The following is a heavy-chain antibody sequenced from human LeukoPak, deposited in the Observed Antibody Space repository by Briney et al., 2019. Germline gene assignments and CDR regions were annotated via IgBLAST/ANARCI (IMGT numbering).Heavy chain of an antibody. J-gene: IGHJ4*02. D-gene: IGHD6-19*01. V-gene: IGHV3-30*04. Sequence: PGGSLRLSCAASGFTFSSYAMHWVRQAPGKGLEWVAVTSYDGSNKYYADSVKGRFTISRDNSKNTLYLQMNSLRAEDTAVYYCARDKDVYSSGWYYFDYWGQGTLVTVSS. CDR3: ARDKDVYSSGWYYFDY. CDR1: GFTFSSYA. CDR2: TSYDGSNK.